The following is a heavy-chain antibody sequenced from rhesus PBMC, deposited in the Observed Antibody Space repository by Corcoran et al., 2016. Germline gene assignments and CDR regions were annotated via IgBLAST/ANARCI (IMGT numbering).Heavy chain of an antibody. D-gene: IGHD1-20*01. CDR1: GGSISADYY. V-gene: IGHV4-106*01. CDR3: ARGESWNTPFWY. Sequence: QVQLQESGPGLVKPSETLSLTCAVSGGSISADYYWSWIRQPPGKGLEWIGYIYGSGGGTNSNPSLKNRVTISIDTSKNQFSLKLSSVTAADTAVYYCARGESWNTPFWYWGQGVLVTVSS. CDR2: IYGSGGGT. J-gene: IGHJ4*01.